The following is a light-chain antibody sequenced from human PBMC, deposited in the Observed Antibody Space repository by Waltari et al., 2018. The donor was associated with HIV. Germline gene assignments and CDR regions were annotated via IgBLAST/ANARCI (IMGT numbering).Light chain of an antibody. CDR3: VTWDFSLSAVV. Sequence: QSVLTQPPSVSAAPWQKVFISCSGSSSNIDNNYFSWYQQLPGTAPKLLMYDSNKRPSGIPDRFSGSKSGTSATLAITGLQTGDEADYYCVTWDFSLSAVVFGGGTKLTVL. CDR1: SSNIDNNY. V-gene: IGLV1-51*01. CDR2: DSN. J-gene: IGLJ3*02.